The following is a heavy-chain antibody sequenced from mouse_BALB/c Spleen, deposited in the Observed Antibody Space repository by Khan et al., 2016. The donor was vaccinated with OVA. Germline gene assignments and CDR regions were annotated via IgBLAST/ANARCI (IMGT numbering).Heavy chain of an antibody. CDR2: IWSDGKT. Sequence: VQLVESGPGLVAPSQSLSISCTVSGFSLTSYGVPWVRQPPGKGLEWLVVIWSDGKTTYNSTLISSLSISKDNSKSHVFLKMNSLQTDDTALYYWARNTHKNTTVMDYWGQGTSVTVSS. V-gene: IGHV2-6*02. CDR1: GFSLTSYG. J-gene: IGHJ4*01. D-gene: IGHD1-1*01. CDR3: ARNTHKNTTVMDY.